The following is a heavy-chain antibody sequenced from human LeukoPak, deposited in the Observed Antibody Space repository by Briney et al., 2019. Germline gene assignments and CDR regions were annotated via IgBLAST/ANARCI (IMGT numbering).Heavy chain of an antibody. D-gene: IGHD3-22*01. Sequence: GGSLRLSCAASGFTFSSYWMHWDRQAPGKGLVWVSRIKSDGSSTSYADSVKGRFTISRDNAKNTLYLQMNSLRAEDTAVYYCARDTDYYDNSGYDAFDIWGQGTMVTVSS. V-gene: IGHV3-74*01. CDR2: IKSDGSST. CDR3: ARDTDYYDNSGYDAFDI. J-gene: IGHJ3*02. CDR1: GFTFSSYW.